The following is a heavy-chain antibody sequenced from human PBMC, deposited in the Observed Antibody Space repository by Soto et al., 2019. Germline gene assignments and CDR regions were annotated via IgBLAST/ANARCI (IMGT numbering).Heavy chain of an antibody. CDR3: AIIAARPRYWYFDL. J-gene: IGHJ2*01. D-gene: IGHD6-6*01. CDR1: GGSVSSGSYY. CDR2: IYYSGST. V-gene: IGHV4-61*01. Sequence: QVQLQESGPGLVKPSETLSLTRTVSGGSVSSGSYYWSWIRQPPGKGLEWIGYIYYSGSTNYNPSLKSRVTISVDTSKNQFSLKLSSVTAADTAVYYCAIIAARPRYWYFDLWGRGTLVTVSS.